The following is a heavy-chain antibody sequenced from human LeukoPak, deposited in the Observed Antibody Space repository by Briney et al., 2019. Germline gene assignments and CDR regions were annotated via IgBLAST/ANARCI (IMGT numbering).Heavy chain of an antibody. CDR3: TRESGSGWPYFDY. Sequence: GGSLRLSCTASGFTFGDYAMSWVRQAPGKGLEWVGFIRSKAYGGTTEYAAFVKGRFTISRDDSKGIAYLQMNSLRTEETAVYYCTRESGSGWPYFDYWGQGTLVTVS. V-gene: IGHV3-49*04. CDR2: IRSKAYGGTT. J-gene: IGHJ4*02. D-gene: IGHD6-19*01. CDR1: GFTFGDYA.